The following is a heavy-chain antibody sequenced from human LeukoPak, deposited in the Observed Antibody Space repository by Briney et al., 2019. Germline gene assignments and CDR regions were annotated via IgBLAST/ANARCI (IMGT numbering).Heavy chain of an antibody. V-gene: IGHV3-30*18. CDR3: AKDRSHGFNGRYHGMDV. CDR1: GFMFSTYG. Sequence: GRSLRLSCAASGFMFSTYGMHWVRQAPGKGLEWVAVMSYDEKNESYADSVEGRFTISRDNPKNTLYLQMNSLRPEDTAVYYCAKDRSHGFNGRYHGMDVWGQGTAVTVSS. CDR2: MSYDEKNE. D-gene: IGHD1-26*01. J-gene: IGHJ6*02.